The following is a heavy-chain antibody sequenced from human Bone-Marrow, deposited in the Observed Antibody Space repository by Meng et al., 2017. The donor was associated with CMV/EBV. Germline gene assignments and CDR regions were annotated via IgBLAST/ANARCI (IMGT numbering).Heavy chain of an antibody. V-gene: IGHV3-30*02. CDR3: AKVEYSSSY. CDR1: GFTFSSYV. J-gene: IGHJ4*02. Sequence: GESLKISCAASGFTFSSYVIHWVRQAPGKGLEWVAFIRYDGSNKYYADSVKGRFTISRDNSKNTLYLQMNSLRAEDTAVYYCAKVEYSSSYWGQGTLVTVSS. D-gene: IGHD6-6*01. CDR2: IRYDGSNK.